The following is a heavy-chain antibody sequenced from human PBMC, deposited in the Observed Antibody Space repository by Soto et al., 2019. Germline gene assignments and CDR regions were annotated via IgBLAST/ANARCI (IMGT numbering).Heavy chain of an antibody. CDR1: GGSISRSNYY. CDR2: ISYSDGS. J-gene: IGHJ4*02. V-gene: IGHV4-39*01. Sequence: SETLSLTCSVSGGSISRSNYYWGWIRQPPGKGLEWIASISYSDGSFYNSSLKSRLTISVDTSKNQFSLSLRSVTAADTAVYYCASHRTFWPFDYWGQGTVVTVSS. CDR3: ASHRTFWPFDY. D-gene: IGHD2-8*01.